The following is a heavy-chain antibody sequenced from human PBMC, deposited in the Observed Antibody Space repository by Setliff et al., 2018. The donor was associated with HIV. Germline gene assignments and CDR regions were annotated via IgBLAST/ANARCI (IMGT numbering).Heavy chain of an antibody. J-gene: IGHJ6*03. CDR2: IYPDDSDI. CDR1: GYRFTKYW. CDR3: ARRLGSGSYYKSDSYYYMDV. Sequence: PGESPKISCKGSGYRFTKYWIAWVRQMPGKGLEWVGIIYPDDSDIRYSPSFQGQVTISADKSISTAYLQWSGLEASDSAIYYCARRLGSGSYYKSDSYYYMDVWGKGTTVTVSS. D-gene: IGHD3-10*01. V-gene: IGHV5-51*01.